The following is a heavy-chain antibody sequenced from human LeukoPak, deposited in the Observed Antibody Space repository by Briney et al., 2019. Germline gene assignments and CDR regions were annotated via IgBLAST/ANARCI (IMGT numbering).Heavy chain of an antibody. CDR3: ARELVVVAVFDY. CDR1: GFTFSSYA. D-gene: IGHD2-15*01. Sequence: GGSLRLSCAASGFTFSSYAMSWVRQAPGKGLEWVSAISGSGGSTYYADSVKGRFTISRDNAKNSLYLQVNSLRAEDTAVYYCARELVVVAVFDYWGQGTLVTVSS. CDR2: ISGSGGST. J-gene: IGHJ4*02. V-gene: IGHV3-23*01.